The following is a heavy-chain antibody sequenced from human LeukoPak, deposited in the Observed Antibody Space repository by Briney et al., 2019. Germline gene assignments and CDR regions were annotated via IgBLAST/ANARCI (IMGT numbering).Heavy chain of an antibody. CDR3: AKRLAGIAPAFDL. CDR1: GLTFGSYA. J-gene: IGHJ4*02. V-gene: IGHV3-23*01. D-gene: IGHD2-15*01. Sequence: GGSLRLSCAASGLTFGSYAMSWVRQAPGGGLEWVSAISGSVTNTYSADSVKGRFTISRDNSKNTLYLQMNSLTAEDTAVYYCAKRLAGIAPAFDLWGQGTMVTVSS. CDR2: ISGSVTNT.